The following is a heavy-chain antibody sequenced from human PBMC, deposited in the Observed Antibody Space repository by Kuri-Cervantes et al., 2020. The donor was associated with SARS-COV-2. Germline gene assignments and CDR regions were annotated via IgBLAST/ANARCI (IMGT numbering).Heavy chain of an antibody. J-gene: IGHJ6*03. D-gene: IGHD6-13*01. CDR1: GGSISSASYY. CDR3: ARGRIAAAAGRYYYYMDV. CDR2: IYSSGST. V-gene: IGHV4-61*02. Sequence: LRLSCTVSGGSISSASYYWSWIRQPAGKGLEWIGRIYSSGSTNYNPSLKSRVTISVDTSKNQFSLKLSSVTAADTAVYYCARGRIAAAAGRYYYYMDVWGKGTTVTVSS.